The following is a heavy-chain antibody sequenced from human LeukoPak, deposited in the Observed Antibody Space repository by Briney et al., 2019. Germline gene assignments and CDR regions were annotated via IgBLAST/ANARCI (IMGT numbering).Heavy chain of an antibody. CDR1: GFTFSSYS. V-gene: IGHV3-33*08. CDR3: AVMGGQQLGGPVY. D-gene: IGHD6-13*01. CDR2: IWYDGSNK. J-gene: IGHJ4*02. Sequence: PGGSLRLSCAASGFTFSSYSMNWVRQAPGKGLEWVAVIWYDGSNKYYADSVKGRFTISRDNSKNTLYLQMNSLRAEDTAVYYCAVMGGQQLGGPVYWGQGTLVTVSS.